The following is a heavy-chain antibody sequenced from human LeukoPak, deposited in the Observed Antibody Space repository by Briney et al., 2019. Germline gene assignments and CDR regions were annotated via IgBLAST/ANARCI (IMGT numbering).Heavy chain of an antibody. CDR2: INPNSGGT. Sequence: AASVKVSCKASGYTFTGYYMHWVRQAPGQGREWMRWINPNSGGTNYAQKFQGRVTMTRDTSISTAYMELSRLRSDGTAVYYCARAIPHVYDSRGPPGYWGQGTLVPVSS. J-gene: IGHJ4*02. D-gene: IGHD3-22*01. CDR3: ARAIPHVYDSRGPPGY. CDR1: GYTFTGYY. V-gene: IGHV1-2*02.